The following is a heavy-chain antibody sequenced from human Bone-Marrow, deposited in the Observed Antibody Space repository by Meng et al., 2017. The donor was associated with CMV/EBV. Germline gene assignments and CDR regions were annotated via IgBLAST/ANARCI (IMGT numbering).Heavy chain of an antibody. V-gene: IGHV3-30*02. CDR3: ANELGYNWNYDY. CDR2: IRYDGSNK. J-gene: IGHJ4*02. CDR1: GFTFSSYG. Sequence: GESLKISCAASGFTFSSYGMHWVRQAPGKGLEWVAFIRYDGSNKYYADSVKGRFTISRYNSKNTLYLQMNSLRAEDTAVYYCANELGYNWNYDYWGQGTRVTVSS. D-gene: IGHD1-7*01.